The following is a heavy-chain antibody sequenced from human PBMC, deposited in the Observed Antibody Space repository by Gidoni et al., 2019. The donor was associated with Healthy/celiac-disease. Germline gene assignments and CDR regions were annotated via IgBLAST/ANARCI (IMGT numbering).Heavy chain of an antibody. CDR1: GYTFTSYG. V-gene: IGHV1-18*01. Sequence: QVQLGQSGAEVKKPGASGKVSCKAYGYTFTSYGISWVRQAPGQGLEWMGWLSAYNGNTNYAPTLQGSVTMTTDTSTSTAYMELRSLRSDDTAVYYCARDSRGFDPWGQGTLVTVSS. J-gene: IGHJ5*02. CDR3: ARDSRGFDP. CDR2: LSAYNGNT.